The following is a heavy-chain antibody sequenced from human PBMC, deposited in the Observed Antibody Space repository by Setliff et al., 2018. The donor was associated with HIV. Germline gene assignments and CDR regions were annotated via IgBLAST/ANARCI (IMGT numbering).Heavy chain of an antibody. V-gene: IGHV1-46*01. Sequence: ASVKVSCKASGYTFTSYYMHWVRQAPGQGLEWMGIINPSDDSTSYAQKFQGRVTLTSDTSISTAYMELSGLTSDDTAVYYCARGQGPVDYWGQGTLVTVSS. CDR1: GYTFTSYY. J-gene: IGHJ4*02. CDR2: INPSDDST. CDR3: ARGQGPVDY.